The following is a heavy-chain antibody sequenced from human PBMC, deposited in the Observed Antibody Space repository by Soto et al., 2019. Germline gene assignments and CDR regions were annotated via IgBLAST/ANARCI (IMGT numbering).Heavy chain of an antibody. V-gene: IGHV4-39*01. J-gene: IGHJ4*02. CDR2: IYYSGST. CDR3: ARHPGIVVFRFDY. D-gene: IGHD3-22*01. CDR1: GGSISSSSYY. Sequence: SETLSLTCTVSGGSISSSSYYWGWIRQPPGKGLEWIGSIYYSGSTYYNPSLKSRVTISVDTSKNQFSLKLSSVTAADTAVYYCARHPGIVVFRFDYWGQGTLVTVSS.